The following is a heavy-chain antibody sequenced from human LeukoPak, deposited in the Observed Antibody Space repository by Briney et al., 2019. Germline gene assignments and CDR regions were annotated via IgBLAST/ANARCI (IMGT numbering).Heavy chain of an antibody. CDR2: INHSGST. Sequence: PSETLSLTCAVYGGSFSGYYWSWIRQPPGKGLEWIGEINHSGSTNYNPSLKSRVTISVDTSKNQFSLKLSSVTAADTAVYYCARDKAHYYDSSGYYPGGDWFDPWGQGTLVTVSS. V-gene: IGHV4-34*01. J-gene: IGHJ5*02. CDR1: GGSFSGYY. CDR3: ARDKAHYYDSSGYYPGGDWFDP. D-gene: IGHD3-22*01.